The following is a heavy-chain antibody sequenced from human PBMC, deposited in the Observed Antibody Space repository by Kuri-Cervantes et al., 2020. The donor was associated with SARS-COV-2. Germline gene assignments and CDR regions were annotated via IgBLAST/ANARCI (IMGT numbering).Heavy chain of an antibody. CDR2: ISSSGSTI. D-gene: IGHD3-3*01. J-gene: IGHJ3*02. Sequence: GESLKISCAASGFTFSDCYMSWIRQAPGKGLEWVSYISSSGSTIYYADSVKGRFTISRDNAKNSLYLQMNSLRAEDTAVYYCARSYDFWSGPSGSAFDIWGQGTMVTVSS. CDR3: ARSYDFWSGPSGSAFDI. CDR1: GFTFSDCY. V-gene: IGHV3-11*04.